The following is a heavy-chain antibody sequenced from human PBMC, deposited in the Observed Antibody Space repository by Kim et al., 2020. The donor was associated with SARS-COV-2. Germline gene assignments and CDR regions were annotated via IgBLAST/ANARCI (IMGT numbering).Heavy chain of an antibody. CDR2: IYYSAST. J-gene: IGHJ3*02. D-gene: IGHD3-3*01. CDR3: ARAMGGITIFGVVTLSAFDI. V-gene: IGHV4-31*03. CDR1: GGSISSGGYY. Sequence: SETLSLTCTVSGGSISSGGYYWSWIRQHPGKGLEWIGYIYYSASTYYNPSLKRRVTISVDTSKNQFSLKLSSVTAAATAVYYCARAMGGITIFGVVTLSAFDIWGQGTMVTVSS.